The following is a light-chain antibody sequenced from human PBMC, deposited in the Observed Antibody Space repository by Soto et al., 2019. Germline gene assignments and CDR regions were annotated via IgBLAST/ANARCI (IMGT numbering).Light chain of an antibody. J-gene: IGLJ1*01. CDR2: EVS. CDR1: SSDVGGYNY. CDR3: SSYAGSNNYV. Sequence: QSVLTQPPSASGSPGQSVTISCTGTSSDVGGYNYVSWYQQHPGKAPKLMIYEVSKRPSGVPDRLSGSKSGNTASLTVSGLQVEDEADYYCSSYAGSNNYVFGSGTKVTVL. V-gene: IGLV2-8*01.